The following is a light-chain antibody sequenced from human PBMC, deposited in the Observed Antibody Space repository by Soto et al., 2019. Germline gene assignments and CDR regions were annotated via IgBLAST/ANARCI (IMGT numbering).Light chain of an antibody. CDR2: GAS. Sequence: EIVLTQSPGTLSLSPGERATLSCRASQSVSSSHLAWYQQKPGQAPRLLIYGASSRATGIPDRFSGSGSGTDFTLTISRLEPEDFAVYYCQQYGSSFLFGGGTKVEIK. J-gene: IGKJ4*01. CDR3: QQYGSSFL. V-gene: IGKV3-20*01. CDR1: QSVSSSH.